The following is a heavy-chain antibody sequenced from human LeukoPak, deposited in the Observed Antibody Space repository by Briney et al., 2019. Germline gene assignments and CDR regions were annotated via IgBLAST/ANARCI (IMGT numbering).Heavy chain of an antibody. V-gene: IGHV1-8*01. Sequence: ASVKVSCKASGYTFTSYDINWVRQATGQGLEWMGWMNPNSGNTGYAQKFQGRVTMTRNTSISTAYMELSSLRSEDTAVYYCARSMGYVYYYYGMDVWGQGTTVTVSS. CDR1: GYTFTSYD. CDR2: MNPNSGNT. D-gene: IGHD1-1*01. CDR3: ARSMGYVYYYYGMDV. J-gene: IGHJ6*02.